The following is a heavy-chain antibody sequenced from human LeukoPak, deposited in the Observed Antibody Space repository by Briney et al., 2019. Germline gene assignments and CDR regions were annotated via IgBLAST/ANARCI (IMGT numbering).Heavy chain of an antibody. CDR3: ARGGYCSGGSCYRTPFDY. J-gene: IGHJ4*02. V-gene: IGHV4-59*01. CDR1: GGSISSCY. D-gene: IGHD2-15*01. Sequence: SETLSLTCTVSGGSISSCYWSWIRQPPGKGLEWIGYIYYSGSTNYNPSLKSRVTISVDTSKNQFSLKLSSVTAADTAVYYCARGGYCSGGSCYRTPFDYWGQGTLVTVSS. CDR2: IYYSGST.